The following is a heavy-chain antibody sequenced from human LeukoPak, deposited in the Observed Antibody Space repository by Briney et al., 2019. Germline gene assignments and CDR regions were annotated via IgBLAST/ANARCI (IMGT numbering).Heavy chain of an antibody. CDR1: GFTFTDSY. D-gene: IGHD6-19*01. CDR2: ISGSGGST. Sequence: GGSLRLSCAASGFTFTDSYMTWVRQAPGKGLEWVSAISGSGGSTYYADSVKGRFTISRDNSKNTLYLQMNSLRAEDTAVYYCAKDALAVADLLGYWGQGTLVTVSS. J-gene: IGHJ4*02. CDR3: AKDALAVADLLGY. V-gene: IGHV3-23*01.